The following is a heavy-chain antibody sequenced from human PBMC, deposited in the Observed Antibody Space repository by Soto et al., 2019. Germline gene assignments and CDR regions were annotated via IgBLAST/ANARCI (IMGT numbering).Heavy chain of an antibody. J-gene: IGHJ4*02. CDR2: SYHGGST. CDR1: SCCSSSYY. Sequence: SESLSLTGTVSSCCSSSYYWIWIGQPPGKGLEWIGYSYHGGSTYYNPYLKCPVTISIDRYKNQFSLKLSSVTDADTAIYHCARFWGNYENSFDYWGQGTLVTVSS. CDR3: ARFWGNYENSFDY. V-gene: IGHV4-59*12. D-gene: IGHD3-16*01.